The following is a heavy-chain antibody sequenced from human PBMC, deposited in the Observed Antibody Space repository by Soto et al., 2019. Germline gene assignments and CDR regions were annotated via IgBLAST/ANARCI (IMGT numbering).Heavy chain of an antibody. V-gene: IGHV3-15*07. CDR3: TTASYYYDSRRVENYYYYYGMDV. D-gene: IGHD3-22*01. CDR1: GFTFSNAW. J-gene: IGHJ6*02. CDR2: IKSKTDGGTT. Sequence: GGSLRLSCAASGFTFSNAWMNWVRQAPGKGLEWVGRIKSKTDGGTTDYAAPVKGRFTISRDDSKNTLYLQMNSLKTEDTAVYYCTTASYYYDSRRVENYYYYYGMDVWGQGTTVTVSS.